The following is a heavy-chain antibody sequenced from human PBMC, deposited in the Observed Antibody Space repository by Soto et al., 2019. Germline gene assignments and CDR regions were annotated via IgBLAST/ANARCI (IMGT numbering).Heavy chain of an antibody. CDR3: ARALSLGYCSGGSCYPALVGMDV. CDR2: IGTAGDT. J-gene: IGHJ6*02. V-gene: IGHV3-13*01. CDR1: GFTFSSYD. D-gene: IGHD2-15*01. Sequence: QPGGSLRLSCAASGFTFSSYDMHWVRQATGKGLEWVSAIGTAGDTYYPGSVKGRFTISRENAKNSLYLQMNSLRAGDTAVYYCARALSLGYCSGGSCYPALVGMDVWGQGTTVTVSS.